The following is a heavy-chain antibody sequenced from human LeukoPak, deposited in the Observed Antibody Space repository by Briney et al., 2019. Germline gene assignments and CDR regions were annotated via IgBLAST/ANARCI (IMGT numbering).Heavy chain of an antibody. Sequence: SSETLSLTCTVSGGSISSYYWSWIRQPPGKGLEWIGYIYYSGSTNYNPSLKSRVTISVDTSKNQFSLKLSSVTAADTAVYYCARVTGYMIEDYFDYWGQGTLVTVSS. CDR2: IYYSGST. V-gene: IGHV4-59*01. J-gene: IGHJ4*02. CDR3: ARVTGYMIEDYFDY. D-gene: IGHD3-22*01. CDR1: GGSISSYY.